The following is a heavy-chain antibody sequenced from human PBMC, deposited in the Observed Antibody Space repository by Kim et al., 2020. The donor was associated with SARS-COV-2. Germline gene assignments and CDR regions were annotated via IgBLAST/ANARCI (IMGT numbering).Heavy chain of an antibody. CDR3: ARGGSRGSGIVVVPAAIYYYYGMDV. D-gene: IGHD2-2*01. CDR1: GYSFTSYW. V-gene: IGHV5-51*01. J-gene: IGHJ6*02. CDR2: IYPGDSDT. Sequence: GESLKISCKGSGYSFTSYWIGWVRQMPGKGLEWMGIIYPGDSDTRYSPSFQGQVTISADKSISTAYLQWSSLKASDTAMYYCARGGSRGSGIVVVPAAIYYYYGMDVWGQGTTVTVSS.